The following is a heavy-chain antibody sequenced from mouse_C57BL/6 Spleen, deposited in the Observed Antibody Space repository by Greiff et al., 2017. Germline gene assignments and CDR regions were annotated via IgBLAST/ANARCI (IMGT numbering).Heavy chain of an antibody. V-gene: IGHV1-64*01. CDR3: ARQGYDYAFAY. D-gene: IGHD2-4*01. CDR2: IHPNSGST. J-gene: IGHJ3*01. Sequence: QVQLQQPGAELVKPGASVKLSCKASGYTFTSYWMHWVKQRPGQGLEWIGMIHPNSGSTNYNEKFKSKATLTVDKSSSTAYMQLSSLTSEDSAVYYCARQGYDYAFAYWGQVTLVTVSA. CDR1: GYTFTSYW.